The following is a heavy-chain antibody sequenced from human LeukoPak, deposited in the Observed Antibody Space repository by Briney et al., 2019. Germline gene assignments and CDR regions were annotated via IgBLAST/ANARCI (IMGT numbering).Heavy chain of an antibody. Sequence: GASVNVSCKASGYTFTSYYMHWVRQAPGQGLEWMGIINPSGGSTSYAQKFQGRVTMTRDTSTSTVYMELSSLRSEDTAVYYCATTVTTQPYFDLWGRGTLVTVSS. D-gene: IGHD4-17*01. CDR3: ATTVTTQPYFDL. CDR1: GYTFTSYY. V-gene: IGHV1-46*01. CDR2: INPSGGST. J-gene: IGHJ2*01.